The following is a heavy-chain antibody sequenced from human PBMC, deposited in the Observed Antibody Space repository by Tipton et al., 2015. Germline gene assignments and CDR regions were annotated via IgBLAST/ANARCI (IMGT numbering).Heavy chain of an antibody. V-gene: IGHV3-23*01. D-gene: IGHD5-12*01. J-gene: IGHJ4*02. CDR2: ISGGGDTT. Sequence: SLRLSCAGSGFIFIDYAMSWVRQAPGKGLEWVSSISGGGDTTYYADSVKGRFTISRDNSKSTLYLQMNRLRAEDTAVYYCAKDRIGHSGYDCFDYWGQGTLVTVSS. CDR3: AKDRIGHSGYDCFDY. CDR1: GFIFIDYA.